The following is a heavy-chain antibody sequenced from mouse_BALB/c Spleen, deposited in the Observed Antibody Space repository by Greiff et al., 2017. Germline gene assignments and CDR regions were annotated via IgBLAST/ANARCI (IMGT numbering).Heavy chain of an antibody. CDR2: LSYSGST. D-gene: IGHD2-2*01. V-gene: IGHV3-2*02. CDR1: GYSITSDYA. Sequence: DVQLQESGPGLVKPSQSLSLTCTVTGYSITSDYAWNWIRQFPGNKLEWMGYLSYSGSTTYNPSLKSRISITRDTSKNQFFLQLNSVTTEDTATYYCAKFGYGLRYCFDYWGQGTTLTVSS. J-gene: IGHJ2*01. CDR3: AKFGYGLRYCFDY.